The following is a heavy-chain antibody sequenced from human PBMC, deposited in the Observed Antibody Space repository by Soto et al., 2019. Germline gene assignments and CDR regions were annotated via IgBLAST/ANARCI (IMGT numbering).Heavy chain of an antibody. CDR1: GFTFSSYG. CDR2: ISYDGSNK. CDR3: AKDQGYSYGYYYYGMDV. Sequence: PGGSLRLSCAASGFTFSSYGMHWVRQAPGKGLEWVAVISYDGSNKYYADSVKGRFTISRDNSKNTLYLQMNSLRAEDTAVYYCAKDQGYSYGYYYYGMDVWGQGTTVTVSS. V-gene: IGHV3-30*18. D-gene: IGHD5-18*01. J-gene: IGHJ6*02.